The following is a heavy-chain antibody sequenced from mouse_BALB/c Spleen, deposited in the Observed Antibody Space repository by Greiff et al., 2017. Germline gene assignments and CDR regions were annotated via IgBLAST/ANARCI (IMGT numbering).Heavy chain of an antibody. CDR3: RSFILRGYFDY. V-gene: IGHV1S53*03. Sequence: QVQLKESDTELVKPGASVKISCKASGYTFTDHAIHWVKQRPEQGLEWIGYISPGNGDIKYNEKFKGKATLTADKSSSTAYMQLNSLTSEDSAVYFCRSFILRGYFDYWGQGTTLTVSS. CDR2: ISPGNGDI. J-gene: IGHJ2*01. D-gene: IGHD1-1*01. CDR1: GYTFTDHA.